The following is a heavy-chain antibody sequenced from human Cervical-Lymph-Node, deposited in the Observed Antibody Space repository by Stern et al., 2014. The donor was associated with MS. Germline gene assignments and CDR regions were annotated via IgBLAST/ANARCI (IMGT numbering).Heavy chain of an antibody. CDR2: VIPIFGTA. CDR3: ASVDEVAAAVYGMDV. V-gene: IGHV1-69*01. CDR1: GGTFSSYA. J-gene: IGHJ6*02. D-gene: IGHD6-13*01. Sequence: VQLVESGAEVKKPGSSVKVSCKASGGTFSSYAISWVRQAPGQGLEWMGGVIPIFGTANYAQKFHGRVTITADESTSTAYMELSSLRSEDTAVYYCASVDEVAAAVYGMDVWGQGTTVTVSS.